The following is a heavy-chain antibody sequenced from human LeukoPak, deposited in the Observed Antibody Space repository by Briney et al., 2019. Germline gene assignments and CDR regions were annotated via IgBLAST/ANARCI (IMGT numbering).Heavy chain of an antibody. CDR1: GGSISSGGYY. Sequence: SETLSLTCTVSGGSISSGGYYWSWIRQPPGKGLEWIGYMYHSGSTYYNPSLKSRVTISVDRSKNQFSLKLNSVTAADTALYYCARFETTVIVFHYWGQGTLVTVSS. CDR3: ARFETTVIVFHY. D-gene: IGHD4-11*01. V-gene: IGHV4-30-2*02. CDR2: MYHSGST. J-gene: IGHJ4*02.